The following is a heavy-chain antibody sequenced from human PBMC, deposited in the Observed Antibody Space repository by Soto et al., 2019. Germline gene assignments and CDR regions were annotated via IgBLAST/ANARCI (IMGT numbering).Heavy chain of an antibody. Sequence: GGSLRLSCAASGFTFSSYAMSWVRQAPGKGLEWVSAISGSGGSTYYADSVKGRFTISRDNSKNTLYLQMNSLRAEDTAVYYCAEDGSGWNSGVYYGMDVWGQGTTVTVSS. CDR1: GFTFSSYA. CDR2: ISGSGGST. V-gene: IGHV3-23*01. D-gene: IGHD6-19*01. CDR3: AEDGSGWNSGVYYGMDV. J-gene: IGHJ6*02.